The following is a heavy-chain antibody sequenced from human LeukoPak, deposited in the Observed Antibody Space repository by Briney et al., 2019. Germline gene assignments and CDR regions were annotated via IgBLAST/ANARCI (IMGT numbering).Heavy chain of an antibody. Sequence: GGSLRLPCAASGFSFGDSWMSWVRQAPGKGPEWVASISKDGSGEYYVDSVKGRFTVSRDNARNSLSLEMNSLRVEDTAVYYCATYKNWVAGDVWGQGTTVSVSS. J-gene: IGHJ6*02. CDR1: GFSFGDSW. CDR2: ISKDGSGE. CDR3: ATYKNWVAGDV. V-gene: IGHV3-7*01. D-gene: IGHD7-27*01.